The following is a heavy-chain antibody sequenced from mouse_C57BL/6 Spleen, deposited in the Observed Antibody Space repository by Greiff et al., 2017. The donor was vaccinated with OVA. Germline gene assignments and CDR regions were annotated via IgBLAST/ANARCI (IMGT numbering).Heavy chain of an antibody. V-gene: IGHV1-55*01. CDR3: ARDHYGSSSGDY. CDR1: GYTFTSYW. CDR2: IYPGSGST. J-gene: IGHJ2*01. Sequence: QVQLQQPGAELVKPGASVKMSCKASGYTFTSYWITWVKQRPGQGLEWIGDIYPGSGSTNYNEKFKSKATLTVDTSSSTAYMQLSSLTSEDSAVYYCARDHYGSSSGDYWGQGTTLTVSS. D-gene: IGHD1-1*01.